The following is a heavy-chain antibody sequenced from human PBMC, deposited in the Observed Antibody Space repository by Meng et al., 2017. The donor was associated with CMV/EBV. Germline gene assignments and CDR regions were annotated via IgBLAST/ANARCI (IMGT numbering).Heavy chain of an antibody. V-gene: IGHV3-21*01. CDR1: GFTFSSYS. Sequence: ASGFTFSSYSMNWVRQAPGKGLGWVSSISSSSSYIYYADSVKGRFTISRDNAKNSLYLQMNSLRAEDTAVYYCARAGGGSGSYPFDYWGQGTLVTVSS. D-gene: IGHD1-26*01. CDR2: ISSSSSYI. CDR3: ARAGGGSGSYPFDY. J-gene: IGHJ4*02.